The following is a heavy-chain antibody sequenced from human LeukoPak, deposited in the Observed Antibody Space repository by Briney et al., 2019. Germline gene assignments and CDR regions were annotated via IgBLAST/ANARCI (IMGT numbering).Heavy chain of an antibody. J-gene: IGHJ6*04. CDR3: TTEGLLWFGAMDV. Sequence: PGGSLRLSCAASGFSFSDAWMSWVRQIPGKGLEWVGRIEGKTDGGTTDYAAPVKGRFTISRDDSKNTLYLQMNSLKTEDTAVYYCTTEGLLWFGAMDVWGKGTTVTISS. D-gene: IGHD3-10*01. V-gene: IGHV3-15*04. CDR1: GFSFSDAW. CDR2: IEGKTDGGTT.